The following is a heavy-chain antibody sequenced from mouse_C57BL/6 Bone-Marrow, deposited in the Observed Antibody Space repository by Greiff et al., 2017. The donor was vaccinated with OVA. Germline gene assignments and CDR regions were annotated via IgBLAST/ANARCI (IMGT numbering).Heavy chain of an antibody. CDR2: IDPETGGT. J-gene: IGHJ4*01. CDR1: GYTFTDYE. V-gene: IGHV1-15*01. CDR3: TRGYSNYYAMDY. D-gene: IGHD2-5*01. Sequence: QVQLQQSGAELVRPGASVTLSCKASGYTFTDYEMNWVKQTPVHGLEWIGAIDPETGGTAYNQKFKGKAILTADKSSSTAYMELLSLTSEDSAVYYCTRGYSNYYAMDYWGRGTAVTVSA.